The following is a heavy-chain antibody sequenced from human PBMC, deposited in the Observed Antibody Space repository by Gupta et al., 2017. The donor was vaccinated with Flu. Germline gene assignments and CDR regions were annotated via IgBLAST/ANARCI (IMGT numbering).Heavy chain of an antibody. CDR1: GYTLTAHH. CDR2: IKNYTAGT. V-gene: IGHV1-2*02. Sequence: QVQLVQSGAEVKKPGASVKVSCKASGYTLTAHHIHWKRQAPGQGLEWMGWIKNYTAGTKLSQKFQGRVTMTRYEYINKAYMDLGKLQTDDTPVYDGARGEGHQLRDVFDTWGQGTLLTVSS. J-gene: IGHJ5*02. D-gene: IGHD3-16*01. CDR3: ARGEGHQLRDVFDT.